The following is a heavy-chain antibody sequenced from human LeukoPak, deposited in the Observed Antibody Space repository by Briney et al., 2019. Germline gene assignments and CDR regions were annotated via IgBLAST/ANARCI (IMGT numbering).Heavy chain of an antibody. CDR2: IYHSGST. V-gene: IGHV4-38-2*02. J-gene: IGHJ4*02. CDR3: VNIRFGDY. CDR1: GYSISSGYY. D-gene: IGHD3-16*01. Sequence: PSETLSLTCTVSGYSISSGYYWGWIRQPPGKGLEWIGSIYHSGSTYYNPSLKSRVTISVDTSKNQFSLKLSSVTAADTAVYYCVNIRFGDYRGQGTLVTVSS.